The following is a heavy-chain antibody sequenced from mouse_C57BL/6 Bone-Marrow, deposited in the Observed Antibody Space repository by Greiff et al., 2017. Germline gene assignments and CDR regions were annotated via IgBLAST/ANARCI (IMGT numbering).Heavy chain of an antibody. CDR3: AKNYGSSFDY. Sequence: EVKLVESGGGLVKPGGSLKLSCAASGFTFSDYGMHWVRQAPEKGLEWVAYISSGSSTFYYADPVKGRFTISRDNAKNTLFRQMTSLRSEDTAMYYCAKNYGSSFDYWGQGTTLTVSS. V-gene: IGHV5-17*01. CDR2: ISSGSSTF. CDR1: GFTFSDYG. J-gene: IGHJ2*01. D-gene: IGHD1-1*01.